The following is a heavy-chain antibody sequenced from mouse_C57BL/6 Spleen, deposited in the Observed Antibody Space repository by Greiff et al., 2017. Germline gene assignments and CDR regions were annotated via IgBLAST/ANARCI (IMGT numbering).Heavy chain of an antibody. J-gene: IGHJ2*01. V-gene: IGHV1-55*01. D-gene: IGHD4-1*01. CDR3: ARKELGTFDN. CDR1: GYTFTSYW. CDR2: IYPGSGST. Sequence: VQLQQPGAELVKPGASVKMSCKASGYTFTSYWITWVKQRPGQGLEWIGDIYPGSGSTNYNEKLKSKATLTVDTSSSTADMQLSSLTSEDSAVYYCARKELGTFDNWGQGTTLTVSS.